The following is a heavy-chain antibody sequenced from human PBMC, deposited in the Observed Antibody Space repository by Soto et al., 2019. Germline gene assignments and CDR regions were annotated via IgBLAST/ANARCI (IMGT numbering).Heavy chain of an antibody. V-gene: IGHV3-13*01. CDR1: GFTFSSYD. J-gene: IGHJ3*01. CDR3: ARGAFDV. Sequence: EVQLVESGGGLIQPGGSLRLSCAASGFTFSSYDMHWVRQTPGEGLEWVSAIGVADDTYYQDSVKGRFTISRETAKKALCLQINSLRAGDTAVYYCARGAFDVWGQGTMVTVSS. CDR2: IGVADDT.